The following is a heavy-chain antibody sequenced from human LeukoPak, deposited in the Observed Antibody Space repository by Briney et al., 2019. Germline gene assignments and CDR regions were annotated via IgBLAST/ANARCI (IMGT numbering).Heavy chain of an antibody. J-gene: IGHJ3*02. CDR3: AIGYCRGGSCDDEPGDAFDI. Sequence: ASVKVSCKASGYTFTSYGISWVRQAPGQGLEWMGWISAYNGNTNYAQKLQGRVTMTTDTSTSTAYMELSSLRSEDTAVYYCAIGYCRGGSCDDEPGDAFDIWGQGTMVAVSS. CDR2: ISAYNGNT. CDR1: GYTFTSYG. V-gene: IGHV1-18*01. D-gene: IGHD2-15*01.